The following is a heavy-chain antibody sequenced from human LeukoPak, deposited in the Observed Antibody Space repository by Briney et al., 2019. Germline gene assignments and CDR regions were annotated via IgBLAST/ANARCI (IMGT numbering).Heavy chain of an antibody. Sequence: ASVKVSCKASGYTFTSYDINWVRQATGQGLEWTGWMNPNSGNTGYAQKFQGRVTMTRNTSISTAYMELSSLRSEDTAVYYCARGYCSGGSCYYRVNWFDPWGQGTLVTVSS. J-gene: IGHJ5*02. CDR3: ARGYCSGGSCYYRVNWFDP. CDR1: GYTFTSYD. D-gene: IGHD2-15*01. V-gene: IGHV1-8*01. CDR2: MNPNSGNT.